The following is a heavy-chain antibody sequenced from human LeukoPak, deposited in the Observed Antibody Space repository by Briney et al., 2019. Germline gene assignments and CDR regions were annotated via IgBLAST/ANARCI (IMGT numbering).Heavy chain of an antibody. D-gene: IGHD6-13*01. J-gene: IGHJ4*02. CDR3: ARGPFSSGWSDFDY. V-gene: IGHV3-21*06. Sequence: NPGGSLTLSCAASGFTFSDYSLNWVRQAPGKGLEWVSCISGDSRYIYYADSVKGRSTISRDNAQNSLYLHMNSLRAEDTAVYYCARGPFSSGWSDFDYWGQGTLVTVSS. CDR1: GFTFSDYS. CDR2: ISGDSRYI.